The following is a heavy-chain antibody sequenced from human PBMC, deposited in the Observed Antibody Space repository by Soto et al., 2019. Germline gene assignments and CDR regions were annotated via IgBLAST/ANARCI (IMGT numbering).Heavy chain of an antibody. Sequence: PGESLKISCKGSGYSFTSYWIGWVRQMPGKGLEWMGIIYPGDSDTRYSPSFQGQVTISADKSISTAYLQWSSLKASDTAMYYCARGYCTTTICDPWFDPWGQGTLATVSS. V-gene: IGHV5-51*01. CDR1: GYSFTSYW. CDR2: IYPGDSDT. D-gene: IGHD2-2*01. CDR3: ARGYCTTTICDPWFDP. J-gene: IGHJ5*02.